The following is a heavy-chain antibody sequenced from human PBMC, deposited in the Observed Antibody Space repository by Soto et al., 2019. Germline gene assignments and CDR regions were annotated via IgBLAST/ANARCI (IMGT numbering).Heavy chain of an antibody. CDR1: GFTFSSYD. D-gene: IGHD2-21*01. Sequence: GGSLRLSCTSSGFTFSSYDINWVRQAPGKGLEWISYISLTNSIYYADSVKGRFTISRDNAKSSLYLQMNNLRDEGTAVYYCARSNGMDVWGQGTTVTVSS. V-gene: IGHV3-48*02. CDR3: ARSNGMDV. CDR2: ISLTNSI. J-gene: IGHJ6*02.